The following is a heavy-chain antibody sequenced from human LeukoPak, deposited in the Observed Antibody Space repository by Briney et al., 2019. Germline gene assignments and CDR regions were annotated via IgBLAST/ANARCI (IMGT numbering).Heavy chain of an antibody. CDR3: ARALDYYGSSGHNLNYFDS. CDR2: ISAYGTM. V-gene: IGHV3-48*03. CDR1: GFTFRSYE. Sequence: GGSLRLSCAASGFTFRSYEMNWVRQAPGRGLEWISYISAYGTMYYAVSVKGRFRISRDNARDSLYLEMNSLRAEDTAVYYCARALDYYGSSGHNLNYFDSWGRGTLVIVSS. D-gene: IGHD3-22*01. J-gene: IGHJ4*01.